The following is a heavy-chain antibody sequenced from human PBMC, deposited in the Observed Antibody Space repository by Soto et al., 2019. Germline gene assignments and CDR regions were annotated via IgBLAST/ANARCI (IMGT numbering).Heavy chain of an antibody. CDR2: IIPLLRIT. CDR3: ARADYGYSKSWFDP. J-gene: IGHJ5*02. V-gene: IGHV1-69*02. D-gene: IGHD4-17*01. CDR1: GGTFSRHI. Sequence: QVQLVQSGAEVKKPGSSVKVSCKASGGTFSRHIIHWVRQAPGQGLEWMGKIIPLLRITNYAQNFQGRVTITADKSTSTAYMELSSLRSEDTAMYYCARADYGYSKSWFDPWGQGTLVIVSS.